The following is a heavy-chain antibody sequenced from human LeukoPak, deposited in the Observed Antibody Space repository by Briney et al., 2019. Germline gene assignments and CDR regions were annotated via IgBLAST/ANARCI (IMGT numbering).Heavy chain of an antibody. J-gene: IGHJ6*02. Sequence: ASVKVSCKVSGYTLTELSMHWVRQAPGKGLEWMGGFDPEDGETIYAQKFQGRVTMTEDTSTDTAYMELSSLRSEDTAVYYCATVRDPYSSGWLKLPYYGMDVWGQGTTVTVSS. V-gene: IGHV1-24*01. CDR2: FDPEDGET. D-gene: IGHD6-13*01. CDR1: GYTLTELS. CDR3: ATVRDPYSSGWLKLPYYGMDV.